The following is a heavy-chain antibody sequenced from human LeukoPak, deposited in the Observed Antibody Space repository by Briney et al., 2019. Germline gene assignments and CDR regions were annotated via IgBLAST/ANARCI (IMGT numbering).Heavy chain of an antibody. CDR1: GVSVRPSAGG. Sequence: SGPTLVKPTQTLTLTCTFSGVSVRPSAGGGGWVGLPPGKYLEELSLTYWNDDKRYSASLMHRLTITKDNSKNQVVHTLTNMDPVDTSTYYCVHFDHSDYRYFDYWGQGTLVTVSS. D-gene: IGHD4-11*01. CDR3: VHFDHSDYRYFDY. J-gene: IGHJ4*02. CDR2: TYWNDDK. V-gene: IGHV2-5*01.